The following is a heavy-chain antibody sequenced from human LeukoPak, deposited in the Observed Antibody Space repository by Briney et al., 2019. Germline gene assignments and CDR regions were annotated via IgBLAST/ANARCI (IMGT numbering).Heavy chain of an antibody. V-gene: IGHV3-30*18. CDR2: ISYDGSNK. CDR3: AKDHGNGWYYYFDY. CDR1: GFTFSSYG. Sequence: GGSLRLSCAASGFTFSSYGMHWVRQAPGKGLEWVAVISYDGSNKYYADSVKGRFTISRDNSKNTLFLQMNSLRAEDTAVYYCAKDHGNGWYYYFDYWGQGTLVTVSS. J-gene: IGHJ4*02. D-gene: IGHD6-19*01.